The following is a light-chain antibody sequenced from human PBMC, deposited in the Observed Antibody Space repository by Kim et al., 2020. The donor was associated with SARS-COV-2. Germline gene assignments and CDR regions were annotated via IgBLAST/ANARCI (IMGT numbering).Light chain of an antibody. CDR3: QQYNNWPLYT. V-gene: IGKV3-15*01. J-gene: IGKJ2*01. CDR1: QSVSSN. CDR2: GAY. Sequence: EIVMTQSPATLSVSPGERATLSCRASQSVSSNLAWYQQKPGQAPRLLIYGAYTRATGIPARFSGSGSGTEFTLTISSLQSEDFAVYYCQQYNNWPLYTFGQGTKLEI.